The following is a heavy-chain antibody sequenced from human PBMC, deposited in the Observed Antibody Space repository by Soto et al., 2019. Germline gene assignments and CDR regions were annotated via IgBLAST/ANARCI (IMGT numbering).Heavy chain of an antibody. CDR1: GYTFTSYG. Sequence: ASVKVSCKASGYTFTSYGISWVRQAPGQGLEWMGWISAYNGNTNYAQKFQGRVTITADESTSTAYMELSSLRSEDTAVYYCARRYCSSTSCYHDAFDIWGQGTMVTVSS. J-gene: IGHJ3*02. CDR3: ARRYCSSTSCYHDAFDI. V-gene: IGHV1-18*01. D-gene: IGHD2-2*01. CDR2: ISAYNGNT.